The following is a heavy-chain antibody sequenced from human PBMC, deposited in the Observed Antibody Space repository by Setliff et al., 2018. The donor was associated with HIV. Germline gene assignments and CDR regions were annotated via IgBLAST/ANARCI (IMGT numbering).Heavy chain of an antibody. V-gene: IGHV4-31*03. J-gene: IGHJ5*02. D-gene: IGHD4-17*01. CDR3: ARNVGGLRSAVNWFDT. CDR1: GGSISMGGYY. Sequence: SETLSLTCTVSGGSISMGGYYWGWIRQQPGKGLEWIGYISYSGSADYNPSLKSRVTISIDTSKNQFSLKLSSVTAADTAVYYCARNVGGLRSAVNWFDTWGQGTLVTVSS. CDR2: ISYSGSA.